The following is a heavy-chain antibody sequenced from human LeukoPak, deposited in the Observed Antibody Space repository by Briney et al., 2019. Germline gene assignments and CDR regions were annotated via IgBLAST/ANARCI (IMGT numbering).Heavy chain of an antibody. Sequence: SVKVSCKASGGTFSSYAISWVRQAPGQGLEWMGGIIPIFGTANYAQKFQGRVTITADKSTSTAYMELSSLRSEDTAVYYCARPDTAPWGHYYYYMDVWGKGTTVTVSS. CDR2: IIPIFGTA. CDR3: ARPDTAPWGHYYYYMDV. J-gene: IGHJ6*03. D-gene: IGHD5-18*01. V-gene: IGHV1-69*06. CDR1: GGTFSSYA.